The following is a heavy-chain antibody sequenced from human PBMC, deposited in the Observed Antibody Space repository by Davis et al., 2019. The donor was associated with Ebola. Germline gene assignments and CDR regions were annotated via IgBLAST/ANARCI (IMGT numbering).Heavy chain of an antibody. D-gene: IGHD2-2*01. J-gene: IGHJ6*03. CDR3: VRQIIVPAALLYYYMDV. V-gene: IGHV5-10-1*01. CDR1: GGTFSSYA. Sequence: KVSCKASGGTFSSYAISWVRQMPGKGLEWMGRIDPSDSYTNYSPSFQGHVTISADKSINTAYLQWSSLKASDTALYYCVRQIIVPAALLYYYMDVWGKGTSVTVSS. CDR2: IDPSDSYT.